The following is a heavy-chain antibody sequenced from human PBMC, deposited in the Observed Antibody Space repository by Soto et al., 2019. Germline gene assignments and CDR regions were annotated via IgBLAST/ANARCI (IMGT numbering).Heavy chain of an antibody. CDR1: GGNFSSYA. J-gene: IGHJ6*02. CDR3: AKDLVPYGVGYYYYGMDV. Sequence: GGSVRLSCAACGGNFSSYAISSVRQAPGKGLEWVSAISGSGGSTYYADSVKGRFTISRDNSKNTLYLQMNSLRAEDTAVYYCAKDLVPYGVGYYYYGMDVWGQGTTVTVSS. D-gene: IGHD4-17*01. CDR2: ISGSGGST. V-gene: IGHV3-23*01.